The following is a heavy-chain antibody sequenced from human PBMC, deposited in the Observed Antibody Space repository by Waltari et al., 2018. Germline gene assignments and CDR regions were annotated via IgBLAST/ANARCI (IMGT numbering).Heavy chain of an antibody. J-gene: IGHJ4*02. CDR3: ARGTIVGATQAPTDY. Sequence: QVQLVESGGGVVQPGRSLRLSCAASGFTFSSYGMHWVRQAPGKGVAWVAVIWDDGSNKCYADSVKGRFTIARDNSKNTLYLQMNSLRAEDTAVYYCARGTIVGATQAPTDYWGQGTLVTVSS. V-gene: IGHV3-33*01. CDR1: GFTFSSYG. D-gene: IGHD1-26*01. CDR2: IWDDGSNK.